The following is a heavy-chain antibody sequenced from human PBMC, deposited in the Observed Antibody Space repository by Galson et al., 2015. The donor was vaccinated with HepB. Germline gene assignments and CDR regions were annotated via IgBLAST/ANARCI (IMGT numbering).Heavy chain of an antibody. CDR1: GFTFSSYA. CDR2: ISGSGGST. J-gene: IGHJ4*02. D-gene: IGHD3-16*01. Sequence: SLRLSCAASGFTFSSYAMSWVRQAPGKGLEWVSAISGSGGSTYYADSVKGRFTISRDNSKNTLYLQMNSLRAEDTAVYYCAKDALYDYVWGSYGGYFDYWGQGTLVTVSS. V-gene: IGHV3-23*01. CDR3: AKDALYDYVWGSYGGYFDY.